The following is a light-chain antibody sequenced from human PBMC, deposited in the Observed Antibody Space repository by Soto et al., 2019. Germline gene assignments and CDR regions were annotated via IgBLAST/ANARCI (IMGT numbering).Light chain of an antibody. Sequence: EIVMTQSPATLSVSPGERATLSCRASQSVSSNLAWYQQKPGQAPRLLIYGASTRATGIPARFSGSGSGTEFTLTISSLQSEDFEVYYCQQYNNWPRGTFGQGTKV. J-gene: IGKJ1*01. V-gene: IGKV3-15*01. CDR3: QQYNNWPRGT. CDR1: QSVSSN. CDR2: GAS.